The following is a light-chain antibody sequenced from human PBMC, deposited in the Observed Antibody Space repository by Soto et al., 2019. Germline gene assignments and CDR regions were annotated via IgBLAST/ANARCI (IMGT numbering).Light chain of an antibody. Sequence: QSVLTQPPSVSGAPGQRVTISCTGSSSNIGAGYDVHWYQQLPGRAPKLLIYGNTNRPSGVPDRFSGSKSGTSASLAITGLQAEDEADYYCLSFDSSLSVVFGGGTKVPVL. V-gene: IGLV1-40*01. CDR2: GNT. CDR1: SSNIGAGYD. J-gene: IGLJ2*01. CDR3: LSFDSSLSVV.